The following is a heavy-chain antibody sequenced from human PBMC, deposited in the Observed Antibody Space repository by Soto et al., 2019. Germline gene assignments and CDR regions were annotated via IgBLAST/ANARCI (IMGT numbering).Heavy chain of an antibody. CDR3: AKDLGGPYCGGDCYSGVDY. Sequence: GGSLRLSCAASGFTFSSYGMHWVRQAPGKGLEWVAVISYDGSNKYYADSVKGRFTISRDNSKNTLYLQMNSLRAEDTAVYYCAKDLGGPYCGGDCYSGVDYWGQGTLVTVSS. CDR2: ISYDGSNK. CDR1: GFTFSSYG. V-gene: IGHV3-30*18. D-gene: IGHD2-21*02. J-gene: IGHJ4*02.